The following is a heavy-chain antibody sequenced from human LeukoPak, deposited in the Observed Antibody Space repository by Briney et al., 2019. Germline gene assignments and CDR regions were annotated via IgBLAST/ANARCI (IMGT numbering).Heavy chain of an antibody. CDR2: IYYSGST. D-gene: IGHD1-1*01. CDR1: GGSISSSSYY. J-gene: IGHJ6*02. CDR3: ARLETYYYGMDV. V-gene: IGHV4-39*01. Sequence: SETLSLTCTVSGGSISSSSYYWGWIRQPPGKGLEWFGTIYYSGSTYYNPSLKSRVTISVDTSKNQFSLKLNSVTAADTAVYYCARLETYYYGMDVWGQGTTVTVSS.